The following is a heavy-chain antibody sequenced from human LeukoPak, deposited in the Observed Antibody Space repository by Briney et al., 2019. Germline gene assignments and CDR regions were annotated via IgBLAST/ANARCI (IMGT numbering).Heavy chain of an antibody. CDR2: LNSEGSGT. J-gene: IGHJ3*01. CDR1: GFTLSAYW. CDR3: ARDRGGDDAFDF. V-gene: IGHV3-74*01. D-gene: IGHD2-21*01. Sequence: PGGSLRLSCAASGFTLSAYWMHWVRQVPGKGLVWVSRLNSEGSGTFYADSVKGRFTVSRDNAKNTLYLQMNSLRAEDTAVYYCARDRGGDDAFDFWGQGTMVTVSS.